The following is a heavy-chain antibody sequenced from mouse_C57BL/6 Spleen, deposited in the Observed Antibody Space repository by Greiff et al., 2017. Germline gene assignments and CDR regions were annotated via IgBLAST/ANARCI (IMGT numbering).Heavy chain of an antibody. J-gene: IGHJ4*01. Sequence: EVKLVESGEGLVKPGGSLKLSCAASGFTFSSYAMSWVRQTPEKRLEWVAYISSGGDYIYYADNVKGRFTISRDNARNTLYLQMSSLKSEDTAMYYCTRDRDGSPYAMDYWGQGTSVTVSS. CDR3: TRDRDGSPYAMDY. D-gene: IGHD1-1*01. CDR2: ISSGGDYI. V-gene: IGHV5-9-1*02. CDR1: GFTFSSYA.